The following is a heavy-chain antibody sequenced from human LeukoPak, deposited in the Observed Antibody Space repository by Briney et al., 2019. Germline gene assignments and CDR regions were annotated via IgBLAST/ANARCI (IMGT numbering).Heavy chain of an antibody. CDR1: GGSISSGSYY. V-gene: IGHV4-61*02. D-gene: IGHD5-24*01. Sequence: PSETLSLTCTVSGGSISSGSYYWSWIRQPAGKGLEWIGRIYTSGSTNYNPSLKSRVTISVDTSKNQFSLKLSSVTAADTAVYYCARGPERWLQFYAFDIWGQGTMVTVSS. J-gene: IGHJ3*02. CDR3: ARGPERWLQFYAFDI. CDR2: IYTSGST.